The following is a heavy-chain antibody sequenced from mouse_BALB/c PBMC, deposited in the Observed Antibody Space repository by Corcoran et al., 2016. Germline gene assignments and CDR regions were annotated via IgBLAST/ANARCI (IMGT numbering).Heavy chain of an antibody. J-gene: IGHJ1*01. CDR1: GYTFTNYG. D-gene: IGHD1-1*01. CDR3: ARWAYYYGSSYWYFDV. V-gene: IGHV9-1*02. Sequence: QIQLVQSGPELKKPGETVKISCKASGYTFTNYGMNWVKQAPGKGLKWMGWINTYTGEPTYADDFKGRFAFSLETYASTAYLQINNLKNEDMATYFCARWAYYYGSSYWYFDVWGAGTTVTVSS. CDR2: INTYTGEP.